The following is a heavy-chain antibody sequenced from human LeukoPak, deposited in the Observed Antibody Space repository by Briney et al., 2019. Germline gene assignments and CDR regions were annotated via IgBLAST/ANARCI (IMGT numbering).Heavy chain of an antibody. CDR2: INPSGGST. Sequence: ASVKVSCKASGYTFTSYYMHWVRQAPGQGLEWMGIINPSGGSTSYAQKFQGRVTMTRDMSTSTVYMELSSLRSEDTAVYYCARDFIVRESPAYYFDYWGQGTLVTVSS. J-gene: IGHJ4*02. CDR3: ARDFIVRESPAYYFDY. CDR1: GYTFTSYY. V-gene: IGHV1-46*01. D-gene: IGHD1-26*01.